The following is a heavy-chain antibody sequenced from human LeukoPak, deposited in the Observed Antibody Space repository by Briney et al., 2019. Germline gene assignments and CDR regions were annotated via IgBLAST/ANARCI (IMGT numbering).Heavy chain of an antibody. V-gene: IGHV3-21*01. CDR1: GFTFSSYS. CDR3: ARDRSDYTPPFDY. Sequence: GGSLRLSRAASGFTFSSYSMNWVRQAPGKGLEWVSSISSSSSHIYYADSVKGRFTISRDNAKNSLYLQMNSLRAEDTAVYYCARDRSDYTPPFDYWGQGTLVTVSS. D-gene: IGHD4-11*01. J-gene: IGHJ4*02. CDR2: ISSSSSHI.